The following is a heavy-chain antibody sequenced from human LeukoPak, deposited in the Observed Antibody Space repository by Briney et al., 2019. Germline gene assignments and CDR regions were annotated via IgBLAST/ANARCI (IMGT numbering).Heavy chain of an antibody. CDR3: ARHSHMDV. Sequence: GASVKVSCRASGYTFTSNSMHWVRQAPGQGLEWMGIINPSGGSTSYAQKSQGRVTMTRDTSTSTVYMELSSLRSEDTAVYYCARHSHMDVWGTGTTVTVSS. D-gene: IGHD2-21*01. J-gene: IGHJ6*04. CDR2: INPSGGST. V-gene: IGHV1-46*01. CDR1: GYTFTSNS.